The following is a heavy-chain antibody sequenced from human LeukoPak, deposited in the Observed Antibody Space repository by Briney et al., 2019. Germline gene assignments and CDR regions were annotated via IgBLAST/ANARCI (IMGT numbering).Heavy chain of an antibody. CDR2: IYYSGST. CDR3: ARERRYFDWPTAYYFDY. CDR1: GGSISSYY. Sequence: PSETLSLTCTVSGGSISSYYWSWIRQPPGKGLEWIGYIYYSGSTNYNPSLKSRVTISVDTSKNQFSLKLSSVTAADTAVYYCARERRYFDWPTAYYFDYWGQGTLVTVSS. J-gene: IGHJ4*02. V-gene: IGHV4-59*01. D-gene: IGHD3-9*01.